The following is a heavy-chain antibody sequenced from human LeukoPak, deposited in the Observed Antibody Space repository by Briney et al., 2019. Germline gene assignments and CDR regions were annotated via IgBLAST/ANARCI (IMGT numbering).Heavy chain of an antibody. J-gene: IGHJ6*04. CDR2: IKRDGSEK. D-gene: IGHD2-2*01. CDR3: ARDQYELRSYYYGMDA. V-gene: IGHV3-7*03. Sequence: GGSLRLSCAASGFTFRDYWMTWLRQAPGKGLEWVANIKRDGSEKYYVDSVRGRFIISRDNAKNSLYLQMNGLRVEDTAVYYCARDQYELRSYYYGMDAWGKGTTVSVSS. CDR1: GFTFRDYW.